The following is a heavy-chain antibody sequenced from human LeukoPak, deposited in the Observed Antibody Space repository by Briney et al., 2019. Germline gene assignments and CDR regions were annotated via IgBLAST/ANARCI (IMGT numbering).Heavy chain of an antibody. CDR2: ISGSGGST. D-gene: IGHD3-9*01. CDR1: GFTFSSYA. Sequence: GGSLRLSCAASGFTFSSYAMSWVRQAPGKGLEWVSAISGSGGSTYYADSVKGRFTISRDNSKNTLYLQMNSLRAEDTAVYYCARVPRGVYDILTGLNYFDYWGQGTLVTVSS. J-gene: IGHJ4*02. CDR3: ARVPRGVYDILTGLNYFDY. V-gene: IGHV3-23*01.